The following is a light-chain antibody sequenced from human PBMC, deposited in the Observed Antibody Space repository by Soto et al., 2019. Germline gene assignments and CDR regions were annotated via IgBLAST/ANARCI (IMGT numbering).Light chain of an antibody. V-gene: IGKV3-15*01. J-gene: IGKJ1*01. Sequence: EIVMTHSPATLSVSPGERATLSCMASQSVSSTLAWYQQKPGQAPRLLIYGASTRATGIPARFSGSGSGTEFTLTISSLQPEDFAVYYCQQYIYWPWTFGQGTTVDIK. CDR2: GAS. CDR1: QSVSST. CDR3: QQYIYWPWT.